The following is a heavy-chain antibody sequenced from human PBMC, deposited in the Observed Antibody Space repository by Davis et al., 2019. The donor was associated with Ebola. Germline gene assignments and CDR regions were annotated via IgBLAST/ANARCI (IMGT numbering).Heavy chain of an antibody. J-gene: IGHJ5*02. D-gene: IGHD2-8*01. CDR2: IYWDDDK. Sequence: TLSLTCTVSGGSISSYYWSWIRQPPGKGLEWLALIYWDDDKRYSPSLKSRLTITKDTSKNQVVLTMTNMDPVDTATYYCAHNNAAGTWFDPWGQGTLVTVSS. CDR1: GGSISSYYW. V-gene: IGHV2-5*08. CDR3: AHNNAAGTWFDP.